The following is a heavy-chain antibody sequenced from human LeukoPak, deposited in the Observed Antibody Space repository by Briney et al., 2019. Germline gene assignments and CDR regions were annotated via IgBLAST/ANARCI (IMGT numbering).Heavy chain of an antibody. CDR3: TREHRYSYGFYYYYYMDV. Sequence: GGSLRLSCTASGFTFGDYAMSWFRQAPGKGLEWVGFIRSKAYGGTTEYAASVKGRFTISRDDSKSIAYLQMNSLKTEDTAVYYCTREHRYSYGFYYYYYMDVWGKGTTVTVSS. J-gene: IGHJ6*03. CDR2: IRSKAYGGTT. D-gene: IGHD5-18*01. CDR1: GFTFGDYA. V-gene: IGHV3-49*03.